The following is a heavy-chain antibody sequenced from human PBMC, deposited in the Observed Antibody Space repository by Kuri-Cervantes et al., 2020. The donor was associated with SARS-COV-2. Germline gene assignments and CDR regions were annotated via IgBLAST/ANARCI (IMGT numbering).Heavy chain of an antibody. D-gene: IGHD5-24*01. CDR1: GGSFNTYY. J-gene: IGHJ6*03. CDR3: ARGPGYNGYYYMDV. V-gene: IGHV4-34*01. Sequence: GSLRLSCAVYGGSFNTYYWAWIRQPPGKGLERIGEITHRGDTIYNMSLKSRFTISVDTSKKQFSLDLRSVTAADTAIYYCARGPGYNGYYYMDVWGNGTTVTVSS. CDR2: ITHRGDT.